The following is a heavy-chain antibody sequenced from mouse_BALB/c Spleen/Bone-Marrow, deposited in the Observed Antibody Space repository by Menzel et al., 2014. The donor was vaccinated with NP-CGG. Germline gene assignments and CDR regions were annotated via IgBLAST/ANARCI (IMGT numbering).Heavy chain of an antibody. D-gene: IGHD2-14*01. CDR1: GYTFTSYY. Sequence: QVQLQESGPELVKPGASVRISCKASGYTFTSYYIHWVKQRPGQGLEWIGWIYPGNVNTKYNEKLKGKATLTVDTSSSTAYVDLSSLTSEDSAVYYCARRHRYAYYFDYWGQGTTLTVSS. V-gene: IGHV1-66*01. J-gene: IGHJ2*01. CDR2: IYPGNVNT. CDR3: ARRHRYAYYFDY.